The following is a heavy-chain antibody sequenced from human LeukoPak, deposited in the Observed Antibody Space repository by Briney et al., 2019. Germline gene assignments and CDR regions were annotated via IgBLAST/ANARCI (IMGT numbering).Heavy chain of an antibody. CDR1: GFTFSSYS. CDR2: ISSSSSYI. J-gene: IGHJ3*01. V-gene: IGHV3-21*01. CDR3: ARARGDHYYDSSGYPD. Sequence: GGSLRLSCAVSGFTFSSYSMNWVRQAPGKGLEWVSSISSSSSYIYYADSVKGRFTISRDNAKNSLYLQMNSLRAEDTAVYYCARARGDHYYDSSGYPDWGQGTMVTVSS. D-gene: IGHD3-22*01.